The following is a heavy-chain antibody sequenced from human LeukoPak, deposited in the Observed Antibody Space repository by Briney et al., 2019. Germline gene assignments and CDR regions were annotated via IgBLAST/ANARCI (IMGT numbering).Heavy chain of an antibody. CDR3: ARGNDSSGYYYVFDY. CDR1: GGSISSYY. D-gene: IGHD3-22*01. CDR2: INHSGST. J-gene: IGHJ4*02. Sequence: ASETLSLTCTVSGGSISSYYWSWIRQPPGKGLEWIGEINHSGSTNYNPSLKSRVTISVDTSKNQFSLKLSSVTAADTAVYYCARGNDSSGYYYVFDYWGQGTLVTVSS. V-gene: IGHV4-34*01.